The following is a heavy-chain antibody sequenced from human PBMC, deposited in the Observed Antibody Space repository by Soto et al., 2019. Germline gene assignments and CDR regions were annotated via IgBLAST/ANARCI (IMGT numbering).Heavy chain of an antibody. V-gene: IGHV5-51*01. CDR1: GYSFTSYW. CDR2: IYPGDSDT. D-gene: IGHD5-18*01. J-gene: IGHJ4*02. CDR3: ARVPLWLPVTPYFDY. Sequence: GESLKISCKGSGYSFTSYWIGWVRQMPGKGLEWMGIIYPGDSDTRYSPSFQGQVTISADKSISTAYLQWSSLKASDTAMYYCARVPLWLPVTPYFDYWGQGTLVTVSS.